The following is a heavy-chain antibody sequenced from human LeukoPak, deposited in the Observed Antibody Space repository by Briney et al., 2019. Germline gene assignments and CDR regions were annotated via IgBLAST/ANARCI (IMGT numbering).Heavy chain of an antibody. CDR3: AKDGLGYCSSTSCPYYYYYYMDV. CDR1: GFTVSSNY. J-gene: IGHJ6*03. CDR2: IYSGGST. D-gene: IGHD2-2*01. V-gene: IGHV3-53*05. Sequence: GGSLRLSCAASGFTVSSNYMSWVRQAPGKGLEWVSVIYSGGSTYYADSVKGRFTISRDNSKNTLYLQMNSLRAEDTAVYYCAKDGLGYCSSTSCPYYYYYYMDVWGKGTTVTVSS.